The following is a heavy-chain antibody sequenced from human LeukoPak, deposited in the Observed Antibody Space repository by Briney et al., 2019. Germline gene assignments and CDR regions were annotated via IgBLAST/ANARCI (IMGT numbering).Heavy chain of an antibody. V-gene: IGHV3-33*01. Sequence: PGGSLRLSCAVSGLTISGNGMHWVRQAPGKGLEWVALIWYDGTQKYYADSVKGRFTISRDNSKTTLYLQMNSLRAEDTAVYYCARDQGTLSITVPGFLDYWGQGTLVTVSS. D-gene: IGHD6-13*01. CDR1: GLTISGNG. CDR2: IWYDGTQK. J-gene: IGHJ4*02. CDR3: ARDQGTLSITVPGFLDY.